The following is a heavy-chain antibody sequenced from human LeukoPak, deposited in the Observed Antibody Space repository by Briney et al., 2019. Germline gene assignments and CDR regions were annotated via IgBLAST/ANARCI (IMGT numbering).Heavy chain of an antibody. CDR2: ISYDGSNK. Sequence: GGSLRLSCAASGFTFSSYGMHWVRQAPGKGLEWVAVISYDGSNKYYADSVKGRFTISRDNSKNTLYLQMNSLRAEDTAVYCCAKRGYSYGGIDYWGQGTLVTVSS. J-gene: IGHJ4*02. CDR1: GFTFSSYG. D-gene: IGHD5-18*01. V-gene: IGHV3-30*18. CDR3: AKRGYSYGGIDY.